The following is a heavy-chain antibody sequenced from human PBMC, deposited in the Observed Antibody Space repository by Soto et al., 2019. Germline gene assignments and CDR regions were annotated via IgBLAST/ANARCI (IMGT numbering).Heavy chain of an antibody. J-gene: IGHJ5*02. CDR3: ARTYVPGIAGFDP. Sequence: GGSLRLSCAASGFTFNNYFMHWVRQVPGEGLVWVSRMSGDGRTISYADSVKGRFTISRDNAKNTLYLQMNSLRVEDTAVYYCARTYVPGIAGFDPWGQGTLVTVSS. D-gene: IGHD1-1*01. CDR2: MSGDGRTI. V-gene: IGHV3-74*01. CDR1: GFTFNNYF.